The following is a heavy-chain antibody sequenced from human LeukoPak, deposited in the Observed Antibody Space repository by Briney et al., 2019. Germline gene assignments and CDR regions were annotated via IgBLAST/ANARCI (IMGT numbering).Heavy chain of an antibody. CDR1: GDSVSSNSAA. CDR2: TYYRSKLYN. D-gene: IGHD5-18*01. J-gene: IGHJ6*02. CDR3: AREGIQLSDYYGMDV. Sequence: SQTLSLTCALSGDSVSSNSAAWNWIRQSPSRGLEWLVRTYYRSKLYNDYAGSVKSRITNNPDTSKKQFSLQLNSVTPEDTAVYYCAREGIQLSDYYGMDVWGQGTAVTVSS. V-gene: IGHV6-1*01.